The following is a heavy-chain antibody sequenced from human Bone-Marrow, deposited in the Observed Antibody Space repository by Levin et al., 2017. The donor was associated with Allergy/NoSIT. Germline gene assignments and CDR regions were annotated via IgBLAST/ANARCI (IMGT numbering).Heavy chain of an antibody. D-gene: IGHD4-17*01. Sequence: LSLTCAASGFTFSSYSMNWVRQAPGKGLEWVSSISSSSSYIYYADSVKGRFTISRDNAKNSLYLQMNSLRAEDTAVYYCARARDYGDFEFDYWGQGTLVTVSS. J-gene: IGHJ4*02. V-gene: IGHV3-21*01. CDR3: ARARDYGDFEFDY. CDR2: ISSSSSYI. CDR1: GFTFSSYS.